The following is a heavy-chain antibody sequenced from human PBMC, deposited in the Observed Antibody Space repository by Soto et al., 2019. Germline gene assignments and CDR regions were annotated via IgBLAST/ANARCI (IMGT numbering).Heavy chain of an antibody. CDR3: ARAPPLSMIVVVGVDDF. J-gene: IGHJ4*02. CDR2: ISSRSTFI. CDR1: GFTLTNEN. Sequence: EVQLVESGGGLVKPGGSLRLSCTVLGFTLTNENMNWVRQAQGKWLEWVSTISSRSTFINYADSVKGRFTISRDNDKGLVYLQMNSLRAEDTAVYYCARAPPLSMIVVVGVDDFWGQGTLVTVSS. D-gene: IGHD3-22*01. V-gene: IGHV3-21*06.